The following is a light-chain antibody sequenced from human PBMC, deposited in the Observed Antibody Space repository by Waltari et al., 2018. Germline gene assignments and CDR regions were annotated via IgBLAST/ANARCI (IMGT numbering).Light chain of an antibody. J-gene: IGKJ1*01. Sequence: EIVFTQSPGTLSLSPGERATLSCRASQSVSRTLAWYQQKPGQAPKLLIYGASIRATGIPDRFTGSGSGTDFSLIISSLEPEDFAIYFCQHYVRLPATFGQGTKVEIK. V-gene: IGKV3-20*01. CDR2: GAS. CDR1: QSVSRT. CDR3: QHYVRLPAT.